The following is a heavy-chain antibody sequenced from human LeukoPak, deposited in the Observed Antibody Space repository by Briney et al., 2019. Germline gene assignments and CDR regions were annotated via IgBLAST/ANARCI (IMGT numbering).Heavy chain of an antibody. CDR3: VKDGGSYGSGSNSFSH. CDR1: GFTFDDSA. J-gene: IGHJ4*02. CDR2: ISCNSDNI. V-gene: IGHV3-9*01. Sequence: GRSLRLSCAASGFTFDDSAMHWVRQNPEKGLEWVSGISCNSDNIAYVDSVKGRFTISRDNRKNSLYLQMDSLRPEDTALYYCVKDGGSYGSGSNSFSHWGQGTLVIVS. D-gene: IGHD3-10*01.